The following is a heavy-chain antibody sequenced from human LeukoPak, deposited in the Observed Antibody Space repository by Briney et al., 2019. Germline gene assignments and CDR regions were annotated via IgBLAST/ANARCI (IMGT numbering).Heavy chain of an antibody. D-gene: IGHD3-3*01. CDR2: INPSGGST. J-gene: IGHJ4*02. CDR3: ARDPTGEWLMRYYFDY. V-gene: IGHV1-46*01. CDR1: GYTFTSYY. Sequence: ASVKVSCKASGYTFTSYYMHWVRQAPGQGLEWMGIINPSGGSTSSAQKFQGRDTMTRDTSTSTVYKELSSLKSEDTAVYYCARDPTGEWLMRYYFDYWGQGTLVTVSS.